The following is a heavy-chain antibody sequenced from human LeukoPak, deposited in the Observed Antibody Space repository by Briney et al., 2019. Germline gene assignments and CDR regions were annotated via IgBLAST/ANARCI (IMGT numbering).Heavy chain of an antibody. D-gene: IGHD4-17*01. J-gene: IGHJ4*02. V-gene: IGHV3-30-3*01. CDR2: ISYDGSNK. CDR1: GFTFSSYA. CDR3: ARSPSVTSGY. Sequence: GGSLRLSCAASGFTFSSYAMHWVRQAPGKGLEWVAVISYDGSNKYYADSVKGRFTISRDNSKNTLYLQMNSLRAEDTAVYYSARSPSVTSGYWGQGTLVTVSS.